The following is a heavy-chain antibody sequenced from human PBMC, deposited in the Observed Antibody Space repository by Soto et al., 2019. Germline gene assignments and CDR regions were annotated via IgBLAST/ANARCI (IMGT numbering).Heavy chain of an antibody. CDR2: IYPGDSDT. Sequence: PGEALKISCKGSGYTFTDYWIGWVRQLPGKGLEWMGIIYPGDSDTRYSPSFQGHVTITVDKSTNTAYLQWNTLRASDPAMYYYATNISNSRNYYSGMVVGGQGTPFTVS. D-gene: IGHD4-4*01. CDR1: GYTFTDYW. J-gene: IGHJ6*02. V-gene: IGHV5-51*01. CDR3: ATNISNSRNYYSGMVV.